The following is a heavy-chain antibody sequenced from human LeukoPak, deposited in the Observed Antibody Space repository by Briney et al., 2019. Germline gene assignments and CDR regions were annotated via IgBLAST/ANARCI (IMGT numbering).Heavy chain of an antibody. D-gene: IGHD5-12*01. J-gene: IGHJ4*02. V-gene: IGHV3-33*01. CDR3: ARERSIVATFDY. CDR2: IWYDGSNK. CDR1: GFTFSSYG. Sequence: GGSLRLSCAASGFTFSSYGMHRVRQAPGKGLEWVAVIWYDGSNKYYADSVKGRFTISRDNSKNTLYLQMNSLRAEDTAVYYCARERSIVATFDYWGQGTLVTVSS.